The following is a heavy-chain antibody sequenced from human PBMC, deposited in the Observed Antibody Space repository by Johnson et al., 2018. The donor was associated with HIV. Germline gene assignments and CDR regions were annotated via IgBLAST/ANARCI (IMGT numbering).Heavy chain of an antibody. CDR2: ISYDGSNK. J-gene: IGHJ3*02. D-gene: IGHD3-22*01. CDR3: ARCMIVVVITDAFDI. CDR1: GFTFHDYG. Sequence: QVQLVESGGGVVRPGGSLRLSCAASGFTFHDYGMSWVRQAPGKGLEWVAVISYDGSNKYYADSVKGRFTISRDNSKNTLYLQMNSLRAEDTAVYYCARCMIVVVITDAFDIWGQGTMVTVSS. V-gene: IGHV3-30*03.